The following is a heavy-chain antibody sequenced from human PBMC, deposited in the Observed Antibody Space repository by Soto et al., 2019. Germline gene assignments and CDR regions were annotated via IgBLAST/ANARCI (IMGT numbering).Heavy chain of an antibody. CDR2: ISGSSSFI. CDR1: GFTFSAYG. J-gene: IGHJ4*02. Sequence: GGSLRLSCAASGFTFSAYGMNWVRQAPGKGLERVSYISGSSSFIYYADTVRGRFTISRDNAKSSVYLQMNSLRAADTAVFYCARHTEHYVSSWYGLENWGQGIPVTVSS. CDR3: ARHTEHYVSSWYGLEN. V-gene: IGHV3-48*01. D-gene: IGHD6-13*01.